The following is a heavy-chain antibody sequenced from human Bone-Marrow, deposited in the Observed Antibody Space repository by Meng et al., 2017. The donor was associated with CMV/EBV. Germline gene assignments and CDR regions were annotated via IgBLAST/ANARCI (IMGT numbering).Heavy chain of an antibody. Sequence: GESLKTSCEASGFIFSNYGMHWVRQAPGKGLEWVAFIRYDGMTQYYADSLRGRVIISRDNSKNMFFLHINSLRTDDTAVYYCVKDWGYGDDEGWGQGTLVTVSS. CDR3: VKDWGYGDDEG. CDR2: IRYDGMTQ. V-gene: IGHV3-30*02. D-gene: IGHD4/OR15-4a*01. J-gene: IGHJ4*02. CDR1: GFIFSNYG.